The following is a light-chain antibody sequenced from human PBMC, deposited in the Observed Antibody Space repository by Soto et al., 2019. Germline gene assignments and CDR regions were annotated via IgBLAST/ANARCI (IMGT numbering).Light chain of an antibody. CDR3: QQYGSSPKT. J-gene: IGKJ1*01. V-gene: IGKV3-20*01. CDR2: GAC. Sequence: EIVLTQSAGTLSLSTGERATLSCRASQSVSNSFLAWYQQKPGQAPRLLIYGACSRATGIPDRFSGSGSGTDFALTISRLEPEDFAVYYCQQYGSSPKTFGQGTKVDIK. CDR1: QSVSNSF.